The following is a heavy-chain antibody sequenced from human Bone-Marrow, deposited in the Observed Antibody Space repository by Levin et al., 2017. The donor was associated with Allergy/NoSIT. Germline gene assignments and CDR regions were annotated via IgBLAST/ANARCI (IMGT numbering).Heavy chain of an antibody. CDR2: IYSAGGT. Sequence: AGGSLRLSCAVSGLTVHNNYMTWVRQAPGKGLEWVSLIYSAGGTYYADSVKGRFTISRDKSKNTVYLQMNSLRQEDTAIYYCAGVGGLRHWGEGALVTVSS. J-gene: IGHJ4*02. CDR3: AGVGGLRH. CDR1: GLTVHNNY. V-gene: IGHV3-53*01. D-gene: IGHD3-16*01.